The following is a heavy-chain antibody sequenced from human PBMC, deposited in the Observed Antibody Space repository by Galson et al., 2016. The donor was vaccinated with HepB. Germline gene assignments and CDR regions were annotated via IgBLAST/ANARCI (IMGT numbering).Heavy chain of an antibody. Sequence: SLRLSCAASGLSVSSNFMSWVRQAPGKGLEWVSVLYNGVRTDYADSVKGRFTISRDKNTLSLQMNSLRAEDTAVSYCARVAFTYGYRYYFDKWGQGTLVTVSS. D-gene: IGHD5-18*01. CDR2: LYNGVRT. V-gene: IGHV3-53*01. CDR3: ARVAFTYGYRYYFDK. CDR1: GLSVSSNF. J-gene: IGHJ4*02.